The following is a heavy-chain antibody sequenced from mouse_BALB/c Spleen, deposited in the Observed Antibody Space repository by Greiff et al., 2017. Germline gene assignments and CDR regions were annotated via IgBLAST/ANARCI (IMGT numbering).Heavy chain of an antibody. CDR3: ARSYGNYPFDY. V-gene: IGHV1-12*01. J-gene: IGHJ2*01. CDR1: GYTFTSYN. CDR2: IYPGNGDT. D-gene: IGHD2-1*01. Sequence: QVQLQQPGAELVKPGASVKMSCKASGYTFTSYNMHWVKQTPGQGLEWIGAIYPGNGDTSYNQKFKGKATLTADKSSSTAYMQLSSLTSEDSAVYYCARSYGNYPFDYWGQGTTLTVSS.